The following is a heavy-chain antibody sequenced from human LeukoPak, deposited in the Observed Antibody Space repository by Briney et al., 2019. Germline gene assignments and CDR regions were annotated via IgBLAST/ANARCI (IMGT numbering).Heavy chain of an antibody. CDR1: GFTFSSYG. V-gene: IGHV3-30*18. CDR3: AKASWFGESEYYFDY. D-gene: IGHD3-10*01. J-gene: IGHJ4*02. CDR2: ISYDGSNK. Sequence: GGSLRLSCAASGFTFSSYGMHWVRQAPGKGLEWVAVISYDGSNKYYADSVKGRFTISRDNSKNTLYLQMNSLRAEDTAVYYCAKASWFGESEYYFDYWGQGTLVTASS.